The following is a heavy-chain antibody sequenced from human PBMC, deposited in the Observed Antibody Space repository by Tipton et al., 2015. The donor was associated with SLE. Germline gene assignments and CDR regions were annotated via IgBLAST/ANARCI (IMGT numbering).Heavy chain of an antibody. CDR3: ARLWADWTFDY. CDR2: IYYSGIT. J-gene: IGHJ4*02. V-gene: IGHV4-39*01. D-gene: IGHD2-21*01. CDR1: GGSISSSSYY. Sequence: TLSLTCTVSGGSISSSSYYWGWIRQPPGKGLEWIGNIYYSGITYYNPSLKNRVTVSVDTSKNQFSLNLNSVTAADTAVYYCARLWADWTFDYWGQGTLVTVSS.